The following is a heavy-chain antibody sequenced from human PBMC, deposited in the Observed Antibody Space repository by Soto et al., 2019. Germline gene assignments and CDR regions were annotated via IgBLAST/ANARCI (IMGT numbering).Heavy chain of an antibody. V-gene: IGHV6-1*01. Sequence: PSQTLSLTCAISGDSVSSNSAAWNWIRQSPSRGLEWLGRTYYRSKWYNDYAVSVKRRITINPDTSKNQFSLQLNSVTPEDTAVYYCARDNFYDSRRYYYSFDYWGQGTLVTVSS. CDR3: ARDNFYDSRRYYYSFDY. D-gene: IGHD3-22*01. CDR1: GDSVSSNSAA. CDR2: TYYRSKWYN. J-gene: IGHJ4*02.